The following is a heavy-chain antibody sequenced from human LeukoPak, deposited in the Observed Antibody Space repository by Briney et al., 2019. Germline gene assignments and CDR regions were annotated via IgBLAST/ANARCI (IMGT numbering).Heavy chain of an antibody. CDR2: IYYSGST. D-gene: IGHD5-12*01. CDR1: GGSISSSRHY. J-gene: IGHJ4*02. CDR3: ARLRSGYSGYDSFEY. Sequence: SETLSLTCTVSGGSISSSRHYWGWIRQSPGRGLEWIGSIYYSGSTYYNPSLKSRLTISVDTSQNQFSLNLSSVTAADTALYYCARLRSGYSGYDSFEYWGQGSLVTVSS. V-gene: IGHV4-39*07.